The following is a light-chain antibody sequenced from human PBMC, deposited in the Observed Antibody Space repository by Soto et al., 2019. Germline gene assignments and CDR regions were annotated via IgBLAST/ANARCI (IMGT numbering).Light chain of an antibody. CDR3: LQHNSYPPT. CDR2: GAS. J-gene: IGKJ5*01. CDR1: QGISNE. Sequence: IQMTQSPSSLSAAVGDRVTITCRASQGISNELGWYQQRPGKAPKVLIYGASNLQSGVPSRFSGTGSGTEFTLTISSLQPEDFATYYCLQHNSYPPTFGQGTRLEIK. V-gene: IGKV1-17*01.